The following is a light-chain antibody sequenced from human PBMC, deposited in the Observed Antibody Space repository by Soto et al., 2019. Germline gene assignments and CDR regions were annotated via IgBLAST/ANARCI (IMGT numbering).Light chain of an antibody. Sequence: QSALTQPGSVSGSPGQSITISCTGTSSDIGGYKHVSWYQQHPAQAPKLMIYEVSNRPSGVSNRFSGSKSGNTASLTISGLQAEDEADYYCSSYTTSSTQVFGTGTKVTVL. J-gene: IGLJ1*01. CDR2: EVS. CDR1: SSDIGGYKH. V-gene: IGLV2-14*01. CDR3: SSYTTSSTQV.